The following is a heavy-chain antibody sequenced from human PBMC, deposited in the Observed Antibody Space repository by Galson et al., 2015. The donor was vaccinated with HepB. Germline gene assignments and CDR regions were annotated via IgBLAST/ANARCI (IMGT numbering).Heavy chain of an antibody. Sequence: SLRLSCAASGFTFSSYAMHWVRQAPGKGLEWRAVISYDGTNKYYADSVKGRFTISRDNSKSTLYLQMNSLRPDDTAVYYCARGTGQHRETEFDYWGQGTLVTVSS. CDR2: ISYDGTNK. J-gene: IGHJ4*02. CDR1: GFTFSSYA. D-gene: IGHD6-13*01. V-gene: IGHV3-30-3*01. CDR3: ARGTGQHRETEFDY.